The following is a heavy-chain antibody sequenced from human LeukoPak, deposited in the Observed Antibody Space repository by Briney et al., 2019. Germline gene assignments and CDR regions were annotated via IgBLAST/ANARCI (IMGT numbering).Heavy chain of an antibody. CDR2: IIPIFGTA. Sequence: GASVKVSCKASGGTFSSYAISWVRQAPGQGLEWMGGIIPIFGTANYAQKFQGRVTITADKSTSTAYMELNSLRSEDTAVYYCAREGYSRTPDYWGQGTLVTVSS. CDR1: GGTFSSYA. D-gene: IGHD6-13*01. CDR3: AREGYSRTPDY. V-gene: IGHV1-69*06. J-gene: IGHJ4*02.